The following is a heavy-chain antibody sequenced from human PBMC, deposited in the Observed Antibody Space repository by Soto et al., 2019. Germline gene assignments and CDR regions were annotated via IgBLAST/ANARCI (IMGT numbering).Heavy chain of an antibody. Sequence: EVQLVESGGGLVQPGGSLRLSCAAYGFIFSNSWMTGVCHAPGKGLEWVANMNQDGSEKYYEDSVKGRFTISRDNAKNSLALQMTRRIAEETSVYFCARDNRGTFDYWGQGALVTVSS. CDR2: MNQDGSEK. CDR1: GFIFSNSW. V-gene: IGHV3-7*03. J-gene: IGHJ4*02. CDR3: ARDNRGTFDY. D-gene: IGHD1-1*01.